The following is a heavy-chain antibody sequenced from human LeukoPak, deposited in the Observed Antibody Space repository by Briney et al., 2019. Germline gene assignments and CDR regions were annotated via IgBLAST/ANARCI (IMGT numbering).Heavy chain of an antibody. Sequence: GASVKVSCKASGYTFSDYYMHWVRQAPGQGLEWMGWINPNSGGTNYAQKFQGRVTMTRDMSISTAYMEVSRLTSDDTAVYYCARDPSNSGYDYLYYFDYWGQGTLVTVSS. CDR2: INPNSGGT. V-gene: IGHV1-2*02. D-gene: IGHD5-12*01. CDR1: GYTFSDYY. J-gene: IGHJ4*02. CDR3: ARDPSNSGYDYLYYFDY.